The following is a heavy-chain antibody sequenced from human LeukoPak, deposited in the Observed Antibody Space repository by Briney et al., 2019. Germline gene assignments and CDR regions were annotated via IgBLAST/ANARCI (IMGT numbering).Heavy chain of an antibody. Sequence: SVKVSCKASGYTFTSYGISWVRQAPGQGLEWMGGIIPIFGTANYAQKFQGRVTITTDESTSTAYMELSSLRSEDTAVYYCARAGEMATIGSFFDYWGQGTLVTVSS. CDR1: GYTFTSYG. CDR2: IIPIFGTA. CDR3: ARAGEMATIGSFFDY. J-gene: IGHJ4*02. V-gene: IGHV1-69*05. D-gene: IGHD5-24*01.